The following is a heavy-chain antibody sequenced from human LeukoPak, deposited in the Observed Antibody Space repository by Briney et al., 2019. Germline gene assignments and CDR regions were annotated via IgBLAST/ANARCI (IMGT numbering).Heavy chain of an antibody. V-gene: IGHV3-74*01. CDR2: INNDGSST. J-gene: IGHJ4*02. CDR1: GITFSSYW. CDR3: AKDTEYSSSSYFDY. Sequence: GGSLRLSCAASGITFSSYWMHWVRQDPGKGLVWVSGINNDGSSTFYADSVKGRFTISSDNAKNTLYLQMNSLRAEDTAVYYCAKDTEYSSSSYFDYWGQGTLVTVSS. D-gene: IGHD6-6*01.